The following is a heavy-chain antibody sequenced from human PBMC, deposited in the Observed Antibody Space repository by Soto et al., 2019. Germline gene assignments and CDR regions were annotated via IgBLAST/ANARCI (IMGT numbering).Heavy chain of an antibody. CDR3: ARGFASIAARPAYYYYGMDV. J-gene: IGHJ6*02. CDR1: GGSISSGSYY. D-gene: IGHD6-6*01. CDR2: IYYSGST. Sequence: SETLSLTCTVSGGSISSGSYYWSWIRQPPGKGLEWIGYIYYSGSTNYNPSLKSRVTISVDTSKNQFSLKLSSVTAADTAVYYCARGFASIAARPAYYYYGMDVWGQGTTVTVSS. V-gene: IGHV4-61*01.